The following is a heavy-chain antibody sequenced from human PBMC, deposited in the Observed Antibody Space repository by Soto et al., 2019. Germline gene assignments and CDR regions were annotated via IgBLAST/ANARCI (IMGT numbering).Heavy chain of an antibody. CDR1: GYTFTSYG. CDR2: ISAYNGNT. V-gene: IGHV1-18*01. D-gene: IGHD3-22*01. Sequence: ASVKVSCKASGYTFTSYGISWVRQAPGQGLEWMGWISAYNGNTNYAQKLQGRVTMTTDTSTSTAYMELRSLRSDDTAVYYCARDTPEYYYDSSGPQVYYYYGMDVWGQGTTVTVS. CDR3: ARDTPEYYYDSSGPQVYYYYGMDV. J-gene: IGHJ6*02.